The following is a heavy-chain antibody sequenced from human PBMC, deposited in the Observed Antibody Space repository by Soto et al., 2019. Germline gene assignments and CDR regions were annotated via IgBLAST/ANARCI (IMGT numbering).Heavy chain of an antibody. J-gene: IGHJ5*02. CDR1: GFTFSSYS. CDR3: ARDPYYDSSGYCFGP. Sequence: EVQLVESGGGLVQRGGSLRLSCAASGFTFSSYSMNWVRQAPGKGLEWVSNINSSGSTIYYADSVKGRFTISRDNDKNSRYLQMNSLRDEDTAIYYCARDPYYDSSGYCFGPWGQGTLVAVSS. CDR2: INSSGSTI. V-gene: IGHV3-48*02. D-gene: IGHD3-22*01.